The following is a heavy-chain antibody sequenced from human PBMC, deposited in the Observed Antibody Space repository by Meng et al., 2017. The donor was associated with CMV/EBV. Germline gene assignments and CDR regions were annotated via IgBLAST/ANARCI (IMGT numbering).Heavy chain of an antibody. Sequence: SGPTLVKPTQTLTLTCTFSGFSLSTSGVGVGWIRQPPGKALEWLALIYWNDDKRYSPSLKSRLTITKDTSKNQVVLTMTDMDPVDTATHYCAQSVGPAAKRDMAVDGTWCYYYYYGMDVWGQGTTVTVSS. CDR3: AQSVGPAAKRDMAVDGTWCYYYYYGMDV. V-gene: IGHV2-5*01. D-gene: IGHD2-2*01. CDR2: IYWNDDK. CDR1: GFSLSTSGVG. J-gene: IGHJ6*02.